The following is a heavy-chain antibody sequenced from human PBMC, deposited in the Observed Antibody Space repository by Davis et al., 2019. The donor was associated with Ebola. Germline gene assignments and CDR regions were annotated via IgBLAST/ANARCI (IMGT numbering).Heavy chain of an antibody. CDR3: TATVTSDY. J-gene: IGHJ4*02. CDR1: GFTFSGSA. V-gene: IGHV3-73*01. Sequence: GGSLRLSCAASGFTFSGSAMHWVCQAPGKGLEWVGRIRSKANSYATAYAASVKGRFTISRDDSKNTAYLQMNSLKTEDTAVYYCTATVTSDYWGQGNLVTVSS. D-gene: IGHD4-11*01. CDR2: IRSKANSYAT.